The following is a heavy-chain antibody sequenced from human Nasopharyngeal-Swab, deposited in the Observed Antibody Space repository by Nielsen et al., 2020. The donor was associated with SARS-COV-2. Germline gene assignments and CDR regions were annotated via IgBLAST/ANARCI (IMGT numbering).Heavy chain of an antibody. CDR1: GFPFSDYY. J-gene: IGHJ3*02. V-gene: IGHV3-11*05. CDR3: ARVVAAHRSAFDI. CDR2: LSSSSSYT. D-gene: IGHD6-6*01. Sequence: GESLKISCAASGFPFSDYYMSWIRQAPGKGLEWVSYLSSSSSYTNYADSVKGRFTISRDNAKNSLYLQMNSLRAEDTAVYYCARVVAAHRSAFDIWGQGTMVTVSS.